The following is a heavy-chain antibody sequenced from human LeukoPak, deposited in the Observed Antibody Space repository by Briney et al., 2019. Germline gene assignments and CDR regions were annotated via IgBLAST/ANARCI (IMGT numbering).Heavy chain of an antibody. D-gene: IGHD6-13*01. CDR3: AKARIAAAGRDAMDV. Sequence: GGSLRLSCVASGFTFSSSATSWVRQAPGKGPEWVSTISGSGGSAYYADSAKGRFTISRDNSKDMLYLQMNSLRAEDTAVYYCAKARIAAAGRDAMDVWGQGTTVTVSS. CDR2: ISGSGGSA. CDR1: GFTFSSSA. V-gene: IGHV3-23*01. J-gene: IGHJ6*02.